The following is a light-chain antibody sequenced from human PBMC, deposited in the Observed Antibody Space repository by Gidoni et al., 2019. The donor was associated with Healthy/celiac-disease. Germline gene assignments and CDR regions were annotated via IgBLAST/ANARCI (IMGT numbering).Light chain of an antibody. Sequence: SVSVSPGQTASITCSGDKLGDKYACWYQQKPGQSPVLVIYQDSKRPSGIPERFSGSNSGNTATLTISGTQAMDEADYYCQAWDSSTGVFGGGTKLTVL. CDR2: QDS. CDR1: KLGDKY. J-gene: IGLJ3*02. CDR3: QAWDSSTGV. V-gene: IGLV3-1*01.